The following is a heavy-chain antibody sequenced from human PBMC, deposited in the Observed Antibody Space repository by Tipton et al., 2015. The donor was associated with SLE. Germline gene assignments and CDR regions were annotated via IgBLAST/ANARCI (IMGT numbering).Heavy chain of an antibody. CDR1: GDSISSSSYY. J-gene: IGHJ3*02. V-gene: IGHV4-39*07. CDR2: IYYSGST. Sequence: TLSLTCTVSGDSISSSSYYWGWIRQPPGKGLEWIGSIYYSGSTYYNPSLKSRVTISVDTSKNQFSLKLSSVTAADTAVYYCARGGTVTGASDIWGQGTMVTVSS. D-gene: IGHD4-17*01. CDR3: ARGGTVTGASDI.